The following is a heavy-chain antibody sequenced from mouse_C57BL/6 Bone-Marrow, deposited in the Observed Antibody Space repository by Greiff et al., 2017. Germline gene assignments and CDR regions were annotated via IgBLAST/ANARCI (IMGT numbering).Heavy chain of an antibody. D-gene: IGHD1-1*01. CDR2: ISSGSSTI. J-gene: IGHJ4*01. CDR1: GFTFSDYG. V-gene: IGHV5-17*01. Sequence: EVNVVESGGGLVKPGGSLKLSCAASGFTFSDYGMHWVRQAPEKGLEWVAYISSGSSTIYYADTVKGRFTISRDNAKNTLFLQMTSLRSEDTAMYYCARTTVVARDYAMDYWGQGTSVTVSS. CDR3: ARTTVVARDYAMDY.